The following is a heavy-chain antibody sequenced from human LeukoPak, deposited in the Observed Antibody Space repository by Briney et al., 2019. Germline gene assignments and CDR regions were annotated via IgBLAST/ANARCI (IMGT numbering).Heavy chain of an antibody. V-gene: IGHV3-30*18. D-gene: IGHD3-9*01. Sequence: PGGSLRLSCAASGFTFSSYGMHWVRQAPGKGLEWVAVISYDGSNKYYADSVKGRFTISRDNSKNTLYLQMNSLRAEDTAVYYCAEDRPDILTVDYYYYGMDVWGQGTTVTVSS. CDR1: GFTFSSYG. CDR3: AEDRPDILTVDYYYYGMDV. CDR2: ISYDGSNK. J-gene: IGHJ6*02.